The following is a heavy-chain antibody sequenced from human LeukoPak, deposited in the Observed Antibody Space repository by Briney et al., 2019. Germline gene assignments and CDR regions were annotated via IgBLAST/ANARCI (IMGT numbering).Heavy chain of an antibody. CDR1: GFTFSNAW. J-gene: IGHJ4*02. CDR2: IKSKTDGGTT. V-gene: IGHV3-15*01. D-gene: IGHD3-16*01. CDR3: TTDDYVWGSLSD. Sequence: GGSLRLSCAASGFTFSNAWMSWVRQAPGKGLEWVGRIKSKTDGGTTDYAAPVKGRFTISRDDSKNTLYLQMNSLKTEDTAVYYCTTDDYVWGSLSDWGQGTLVTVSS.